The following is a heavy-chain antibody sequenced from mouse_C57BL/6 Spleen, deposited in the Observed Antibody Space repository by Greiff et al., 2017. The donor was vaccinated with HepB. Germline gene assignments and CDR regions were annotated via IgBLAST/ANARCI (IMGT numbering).Heavy chain of an antibody. CDR1: GYTFTSYW. CDR3: ARRGYGSFYAMDY. V-gene: IGHV1-64*01. J-gene: IGHJ4*01. CDR2: IHPNSGST. D-gene: IGHD1-1*01. Sequence: VQLQQPGAELVKPGASVKLSCKASGYTFTSYWMHWVKQRPGQGLEWIGMIHPNSGSTNYNEKFKSKATLTVDKSSSTAYMQLSSLTSEDSAVYYCARRGYGSFYAMDYWGQGTSVTVSS.